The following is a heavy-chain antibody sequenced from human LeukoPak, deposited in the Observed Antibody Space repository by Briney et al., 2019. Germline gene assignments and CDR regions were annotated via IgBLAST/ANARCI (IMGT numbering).Heavy chain of an antibody. V-gene: IGHV4-30-2*01. D-gene: IGHD3-10*01. J-gene: IGHJ5*02. CDR2: IFHSGSS. CDR3: ARELWFVNAPGSWFDP. Sequence: SSQTLSLTCAVSGDSISSGDYSWSWIRQPSGKGLEWIGYIFHSGSSYYNPSLKSRVTISVDKSKNQFSLRLTSVAAADTAVYYCARELWFVNAPGSWFDPWGQGTLVTVSS. CDR1: GDSISSGDYS.